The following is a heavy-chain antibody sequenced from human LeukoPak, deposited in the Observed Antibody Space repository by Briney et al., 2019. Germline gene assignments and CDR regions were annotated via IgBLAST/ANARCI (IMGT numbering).Heavy chain of an antibody. CDR2: NYYSGSA. Sequence: SQTLSLTCTVSGGSISTFYWTWIRQPPGKGLEWIGYNYYSGSAKYNPSLESRVTISVDASKNQFSLKLNSVTAADTAVYYCARRVATTGRYYFDYWGQGALVTVSS. D-gene: IGHD1-1*01. V-gene: IGHV4-59*08. CDR1: GGSISTFY. CDR3: ARRVATTGRYYFDY. J-gene: IGHJ4*02.